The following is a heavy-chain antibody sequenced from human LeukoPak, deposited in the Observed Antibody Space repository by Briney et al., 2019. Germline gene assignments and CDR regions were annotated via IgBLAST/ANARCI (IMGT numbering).Heavy chain of an antibody. CDR3: ARHYAFYYYMDV. D-gene: IGHD4-17*01. Sequence: ASVKVSCKVSVYTLTELAIHWVRQAPGKGLEWMGAFDPEDGGTIYAQKFQGRITLTEDTSTDTAYMELRSLSSEDTAVYYCARHYAFYYYMDVWGKGTTVTISS. CDR1: VYTLTELA. J-gene: IGHJ6*03. V-gene: IGHV1-24*01. CDR2: FDPEDGGT.